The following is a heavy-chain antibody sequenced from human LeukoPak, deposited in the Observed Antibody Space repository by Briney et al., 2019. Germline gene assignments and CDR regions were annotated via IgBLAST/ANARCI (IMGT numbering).Heavy chain of an antibody. CDR1: GGSLINYY. J-gene: IGHJ5*02. CDR3: AMVLWQSGRPGP. CDR2: IDHSGGT. Sequence: SETLSLTCAVYGGSLINYYWSWIRLSPGKGLEWIGDIDHSGGTSYNPALRSRVTMSIDPSRNQFYLKINSVTASDTAVYYCAMVLWQSGRPGPWDQGSLVTVSS. V-gene: IGHV4-34*01. D-gene: IGHD4/OR15-4a*01.